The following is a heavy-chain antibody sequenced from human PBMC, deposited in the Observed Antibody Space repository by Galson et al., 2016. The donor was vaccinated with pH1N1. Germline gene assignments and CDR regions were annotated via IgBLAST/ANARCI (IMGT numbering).Heavy chain of an antibody. D-gene: IGHD5-18*01. V-gene: IGHV3-23*01. CDR1: GFSFSSSG. Sequence: SLRLSCAASGFSFSSSGMSWVRQAPGKGLDWVSGISAGGDDTFYAHAVRGRFTISGDNSKKTLYLQMNSLTAVDTAIYYCAKGGAIGPNYNDGEVSSWGQGALVTVSS. J-gene: IGHJ5*02. CDR3: AKGGAIGPNYNDGEVSS. CDR2: ISAGGDDT.